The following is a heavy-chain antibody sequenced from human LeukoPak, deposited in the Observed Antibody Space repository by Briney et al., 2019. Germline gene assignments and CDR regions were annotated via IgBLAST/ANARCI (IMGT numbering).Heavy chain of an antibody. CDR3: ARGPQGGYDSSGYSPPPRYFDY. CDR2: ISSSGSTI. D-gene: IGHD3-22*01. J-gene: IGHJ4*02. CDR1: GFTFSSYE. Sequence: GGSLRLSCAASGFTFSSYEMNWVRQAPGKGLEWVSYISSSGSTIYYADSVEGRFTISRDNAKNSLYLQMNSLRAEDTAVYYCARGPQGGYDSSGYSPPPRYFDYWGQGTLVTVSS. V-gene: IGHV3-48*03.